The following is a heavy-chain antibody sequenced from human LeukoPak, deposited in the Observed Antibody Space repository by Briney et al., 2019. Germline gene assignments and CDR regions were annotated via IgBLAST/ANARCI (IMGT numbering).Heavy chain of an antibody. CDR1: GGSISSSSYY. V-gene: IGHV4-39*01. J-gene: IGHJ4*02. D-gene: IGHD2-15*01. Sequence: PSETLSLTCTVSGGSISSSSYYWGWIRQPPGKGLEWNGSIYYSGSTYYNPSLKSRVTISVDMSKNQFSLKLSSVTAADTAVYYCASQMLVLVVATGGHFDSWGQGTLVTVSS. CDR3: ASQMLVLVVATGGHFDS. CDR2: IYYSGST.